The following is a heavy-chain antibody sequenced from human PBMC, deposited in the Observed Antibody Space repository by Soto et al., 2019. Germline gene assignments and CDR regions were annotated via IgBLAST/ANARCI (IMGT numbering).Heavy chain of an antibody. CDR1: GFTFDDYA. V-gene: IGHV3-9*01. J-gene: IGHJ6*02. CDR3: AKDRATIFGVVTYGLAV. Sequence: PGGSLRLSCAASGFTFDDYAMHWVRQAPGKGLEWVSGISWNSGSIGYADSVKGRFTISRDNAKNSLYLQMNSLRAEDTALYYCAKDRATIFGVVTYGLAVWGQGTTVTVSS. CDR2: ISWNSGSI. D-gene: IGHD3-3*01.